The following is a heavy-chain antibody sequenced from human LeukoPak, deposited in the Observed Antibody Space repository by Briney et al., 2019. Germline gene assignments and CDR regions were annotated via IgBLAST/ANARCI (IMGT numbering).Heavy chain of an antibody. CDR3: ASAALAYWYFAL. CDR2: ISYSGSDI. J-gene: IGHJ2*01. Sequence: GGSLRLSCAAAGFTFSSYSMNWVRQAPGKGLEWVPSISYSGSDIYYADSVKGRFTISRDNAKNSLYLQMNSLRAEDTAVYYCASAALAYWYFALWGRGTLVTVSS. V-gene: IGHV3-21*01. CDR1: GFTFSSYS.